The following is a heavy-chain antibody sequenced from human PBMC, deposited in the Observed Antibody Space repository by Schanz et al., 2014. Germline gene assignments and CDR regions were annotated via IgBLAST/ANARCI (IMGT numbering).Heavy chain of an antibody. Sequence: VQLVESGGGLVKPGGSLRLSCAASGFTFSSHDMHWVRQVTGKGLQWVSAIHSTGETYYPDSVQGRFTISRDNSKNALYLQMDSLRAEDTAVYYCARGVRIDYWGQGTLVTVSS. J-gene: IGHJ4*02. CDR3: ARGVRIDY. V-gene: IGHV3-13*01. D-gene: IGHD3-3*01. CDR2: IHSTGET. CDR1: GFTFSSHD.